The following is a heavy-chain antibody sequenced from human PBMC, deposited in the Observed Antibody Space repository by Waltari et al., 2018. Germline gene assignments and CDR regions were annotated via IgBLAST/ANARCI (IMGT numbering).Heavy chain of an antibody. CDR2: IYYSGST. V-gene: IGHV4-39*07. CDR3: ASYCSGGSCYPYDAFDI. CDR1: GGSISSSSYY. Sequence: QLQLQESGPGLVKPSETLSLTCTVSGGSISSSSYYWGWIRQPPGKGLEWIGSIYYSGSTYYTPSLKSRVTISVDTSKNQFSLKLSSVTAADTAVYYCASYCSGGSCYPYDAFDIWGQGTMVTVSS. D-gene: IGHD2-15*01. J-gene: IGHJ3*02.